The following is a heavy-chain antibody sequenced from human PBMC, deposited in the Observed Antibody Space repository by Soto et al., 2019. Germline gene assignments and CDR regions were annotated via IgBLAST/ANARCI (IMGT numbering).Heavy chain of an antibody. CDR2: INPSCGST. Sequence: ASVKVSCKASGYTFTSYYIHWVRQAPGQGLEWMGIINPSCGSTSYAQKFQGRVTMTRDTSTSTVYMELSSLRSEDTAVCYCASRRTSGVTPYQDYLDYWGEGT. V-gene: IGHV1-46*01. CDR3: ASRRTSGVTPYQDYLDY. J-gene: IGHJ4*02. CDR1: GYTFTSYY. D-gene: IGHD2-21*02.